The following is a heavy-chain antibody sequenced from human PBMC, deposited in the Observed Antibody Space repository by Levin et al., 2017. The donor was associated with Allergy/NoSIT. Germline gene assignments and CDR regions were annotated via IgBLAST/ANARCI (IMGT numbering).Heavy chain of an antibody. Sequence: ASVKVSCKASGYTFTSYYMHWVRQAPGQGLEWMGIINPSGGSTSYAQKFQGRVTMTRDTSTSTVYMELSSLRSEDTAVYYCARDGYYGSGSYYSPLWYYYYMDVWGKGTTVTVSS. J-gene: IGHJ6*03. D-gene: IGHD3-10*01. CDR2: INPSGGST. CDR3: ARDGYYGSGSYYSPLWYYYYMDV. V-gene: IGHV1-46*03. CDR1: GYTFTSYY.